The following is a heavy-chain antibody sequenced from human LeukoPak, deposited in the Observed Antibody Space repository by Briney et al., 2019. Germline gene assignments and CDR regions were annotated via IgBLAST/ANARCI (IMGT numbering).Heavy chain of an antibody. Sequence: SETLSLTCTVSGGSVSSGSYYWSWIRQPPGKGLEWIGYIHYSGSTNYSPSLKSRVTISVDTSKNQFSLKLRSVTAADTAVYYCARENDYGDYFHFDNWGQGTLVTVSS. D-gene: IGHD4-17*01. V-gene: IGHV4-61*01. CDR2: IHYSGST. CDR3: ARENDYGDYFHFDN. CDR1: GGSVSSGSYY. J-gene: IGHJ4*02.